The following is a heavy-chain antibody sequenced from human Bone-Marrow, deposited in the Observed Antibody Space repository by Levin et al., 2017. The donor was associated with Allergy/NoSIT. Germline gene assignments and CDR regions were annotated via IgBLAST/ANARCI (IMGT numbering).Heavy chain of an antibody. CDR2: IYYTGST. J-gene: IGHJ3*02. CDR3: ARASSSWPHVAFDI. CDR1: GGSISSSGYY. D-gene: IGHD6-13*01. V-gene: IGHV4-39*07. Sequence: SETLSLTCTVSGGSISSSGYYWGWIRQPPGKGLEWIGNIYYTGSTYYTPSLKSRVTISVDTSKNRFSLNLSSVTAADTAVYYCARASSSWPHVAFDIWGQGTMVTVSS.